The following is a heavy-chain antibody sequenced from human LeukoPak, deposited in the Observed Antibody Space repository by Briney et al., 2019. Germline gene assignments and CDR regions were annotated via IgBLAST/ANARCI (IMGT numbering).Heavy chain of an antibody. CDR3: ARQTAMGRSGDY. V-gene: IGHV5-51*01. CDR1: GYSFTSYW. J-gene: IGHJ4*02. D-gene: IGHD7-27*01. Sequence: GESLKISCKGSGYSFTSYWIGWVRQMPGKGLEWMGIIYPGDSGPTYSPSFQGQVTISVDKSINTAYLQWSSLQASDTAMYYCARQTAMGRSGDYWGQGTLVTVSS. CDR2: IYPGDSGP.